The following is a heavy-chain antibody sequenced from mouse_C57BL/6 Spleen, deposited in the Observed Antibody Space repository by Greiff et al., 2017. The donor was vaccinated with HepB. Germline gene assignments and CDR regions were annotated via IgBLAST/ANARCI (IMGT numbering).Heavy chain of an antibody. CDR2: IYPGDGDT. CDR3: AIYYDYSWFAY. Sequence: VQVVESGPELVKPGASVKISCKASGYAFSSSWMNWVKQRPGKGLEWIGRIYPGDGDTNYNGKFKGKATLTADKSSSTAYMQLSSLTSEDSAVYFCAIYYDYSWFAYWGQGTLVTVSA. J-gene: IGHJ3*01. V-gene: IGHV1-82*01. CDR1: GYAFSSSW. D-gene: IGHD2-4*01.